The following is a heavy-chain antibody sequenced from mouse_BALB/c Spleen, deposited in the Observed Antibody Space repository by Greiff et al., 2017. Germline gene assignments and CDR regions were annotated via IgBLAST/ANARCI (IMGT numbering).Heavy chain of an antibody. CDR2: IYPGDGDT. CDR1: GYAFSSYW. Sequence: VKLQESGAELVRPGSSVKISCKASGYAFSSYWMNWVKQRPGQGLEWIGQIYPGDGDTNYNGKFKGKATLTADKSSSTAYMQLSSLTSEDSAVYFCARSGDYDYYYAMDYWGQGTSVTVSS. D-gene: IGHD2-4*01. V-gene: IGHV1-80*01. J-gene: IGHJ4*01. CDR3: ARSGDYDYYYAMDY.